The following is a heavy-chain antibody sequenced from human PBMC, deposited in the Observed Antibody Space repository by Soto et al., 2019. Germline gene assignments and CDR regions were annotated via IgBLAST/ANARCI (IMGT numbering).Heavy chain of an antibody. CDR2: VNPNSGGT. V-gene: IGHV1-2*02. Sequence: ASLKVSCKASGYTFTAYYMHWVRQAPGQGLEWMGWVNPNSGGTNYAQKFQGRVTMTRDTSITTAYMELSRLRSDDTAVYYCARSIAARRTVDYWGQGTLVTVSS. CDR3: ARSIAARRTVDY. CDR1: GYTFTAYY. D-gene: IGHD6-6*01. J-gene: IGHJ4*01.